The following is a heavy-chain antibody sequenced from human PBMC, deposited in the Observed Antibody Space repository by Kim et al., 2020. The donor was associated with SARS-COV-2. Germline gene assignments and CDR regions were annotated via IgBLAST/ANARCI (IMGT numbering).Heavy chain of an antibody. D-gene: IGHD3-9*01. Sequence: GGSLRLSCAASGFTFSSYSMNWVRQAPGKGLEWVSYISSSSSTIYYADSVKGRFTISRDNAKNSLYLQMNSLRDEDTAVYYCARLGRDSGYDILTGYYLIPLYYYGMDVWGQGTTVTVSS. CDR1: GFTFSSYS. J-gene: IGHJ6*02. V-gene: IGHV3-48*02. CDR3: ARLGRDSGYDILTGYYLIPLYYYGMDV. CDR2: ISSSSSTI.